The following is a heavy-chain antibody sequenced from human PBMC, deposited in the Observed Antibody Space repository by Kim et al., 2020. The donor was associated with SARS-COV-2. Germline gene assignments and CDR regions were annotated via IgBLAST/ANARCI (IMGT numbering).Heavy chain of an antibody. CDR1: QFTFSSYC. V-gene: IGHV3-74*01. D-gene: IGHD3-10*01. CDR2: IESNGIRT. J-gene: IGHJ4*02. Sequence: GGSLRLSCAASQFTFSSYCMHWVRQAPGKGLVWVSRIESNGIRTSYADSVKGRFTISIDNAKNTMYLQMNRLRAEAAAVYYCSRGSGTFGDFDYWGEGTL. CDR3: SRGSGTFGDFDY.